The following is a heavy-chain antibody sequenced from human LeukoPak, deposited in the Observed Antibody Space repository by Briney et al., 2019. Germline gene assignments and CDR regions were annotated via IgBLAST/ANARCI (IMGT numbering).Heavy chain of an antibody. D-gene: IGHD5-24*01. V-gene: IGHV3-11*04. CDR2: SSSSGSTI. CDR1: GFTFSDYY. CDR3: ARDALEMATIRSGRGYFDY. J-gene: IGHJ4*02. Sequence: GGSLRLSCAASGFTFSDYYMSWIRQAPGKGLEWVSYSSSSGSTIYYADSVKGRFTISRDNAKNSLYLQMNSLRAEDTAVYYCARDALEMATIRSGRGYFDYWGQGTLVTVPS.